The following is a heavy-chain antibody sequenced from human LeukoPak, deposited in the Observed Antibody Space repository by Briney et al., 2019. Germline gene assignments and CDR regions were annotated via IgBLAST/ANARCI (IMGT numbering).Heavy chain of an antibody. J-gene: IGHJ4*02. CDR2: ISGSGRST. CDR1: GFTFSSYA. Sequence: GGSLRLSCAASGFTFSSYAMSWVRQAPGKGLEWGSAISGSGRSTYYPASVKGRFTISRANTKYTLHLQMNSLRAGETAVYYCAKDRRYYGSAWGQGSLVTVSS. V-gene: IGHV3-23*01. D-gene: IGHD3-10*01. CDR3: AKDRRYYGSA.